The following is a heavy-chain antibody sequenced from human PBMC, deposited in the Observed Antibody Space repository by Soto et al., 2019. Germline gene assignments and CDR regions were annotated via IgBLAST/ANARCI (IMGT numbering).Heavy chain of an antibody. Sequence: ASVKVSCKASGYTFTGYYMHWVRQAPGQGLEWMGWINPNSGGTNYAQKFQGRVTMTRDTSISTAYMELSRLRSDDTAVYYCARDRCSSTRCYRGIDWFDPWGQGTLVTVSS. J-gene: IGHJ5*02. V-gene: IGHV1-2*02. CDR3: ARDRCSSTRCYRGIDWFDP. CDR2: INPNSGGT. D-gene: IGHD2-2*02. CDR1: GYTFTGYY.